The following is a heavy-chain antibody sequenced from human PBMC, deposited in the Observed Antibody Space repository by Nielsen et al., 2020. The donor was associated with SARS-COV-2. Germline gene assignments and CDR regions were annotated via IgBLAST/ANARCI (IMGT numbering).Heavy chain of an antibody. Sequence: SETLSLTCTVSGGSISSGGYYWSWIRQPPGKGLEWIGYIYYSGSTNYNPSLKSRVTISVDTSKNQFSLKLSSVTAADTAVYYCARAEGSGYYYEMEAFDIWGQGTMVTVSS. CDR1: GGSISSGGYY. J-gene: IGHJ3*02. V-gene: IGHV4-61*08. CDR2: IYYSGST. D-gene: IGHD3-22*01. CDR3: ARAEGSGYYYEMEAFDI.